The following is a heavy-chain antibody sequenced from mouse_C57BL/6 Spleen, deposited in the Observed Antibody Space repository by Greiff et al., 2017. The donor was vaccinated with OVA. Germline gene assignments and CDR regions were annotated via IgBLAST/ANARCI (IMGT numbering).Heavy chain of an antibody. Sequence: QVQLQQPGAELVKPGASVKLSCKASGYTFTSYWMHWVKQRPGQGLEWIGMIHPNSGSTNYNEKFKSKATLTVAKSSSTAYMQLSSLTSEDSAVYYCARKGGYGNYCFDYWGQGTTLTVST. CDR3: ARKGGYGNYCFDY. CDR2: IHPNSGST. D-gene: IGHD2-1*01. CDR1: GYTFTSYW. J-gene: IGHJ2*01. V-gene: IGHV1-64*01.